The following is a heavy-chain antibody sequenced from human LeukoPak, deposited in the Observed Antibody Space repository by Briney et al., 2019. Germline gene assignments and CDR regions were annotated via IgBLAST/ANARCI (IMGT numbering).Heavy chain of an antibody. CDR2: IYSGGST. J-gene: IGHJ3*02. D-gene: IGHD3-10*01. V-gene: IGHV3-53*01. CDR1: GFTVSSNY. CDR3: AKFGEDAFDI. Sequence: SGGSLRLSCAASGFTVSSNYMGWVRQAPGKGLEWVSVIYSGGSTYYADSVKGRFTISRDNSKNTLYLQMNSLRAEDTAVYYCAKFGEDAFDIWGQGTMVTVSS.